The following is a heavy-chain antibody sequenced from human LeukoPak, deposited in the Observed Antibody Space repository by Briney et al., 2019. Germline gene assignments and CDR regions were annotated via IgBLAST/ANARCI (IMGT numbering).Heavy chain of an antibody. CDR2: INHSGST. D-gene: IGHD6-13*01. CDR1: GGSFSGYY. J-gene: IGHJ4*02. CDR3: ATSATAAAPDY. V-gene: IGHV4-34*01. Sequence: PSEILSFTCAVYGGSFSGYYWSWIRQPPGKGLEWIGEINHSGSTNYNPSLKSRVTISVDTSKNQFSLKLSSVTAADTAVYYCATSATAAAPDYWGQGTLVTVSS.